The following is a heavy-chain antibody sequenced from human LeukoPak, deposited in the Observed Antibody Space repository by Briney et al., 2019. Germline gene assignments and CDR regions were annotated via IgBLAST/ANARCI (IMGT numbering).Heavy chain of an antibody. Sequence: SGTLSLTCAVSGGSISSSNWWSWVRQPPGKGLEWIGEIYHSGSTNYNPALKSRVTISVDKSKNQFSLKLSSVTAADTAVYYCARVFDHGSSSSDYWGQGTLVTVSS. CDR1: GGSISSSNW. CDR2: IYHSGST. V-gene: IGHV4-4*02. CDR3: ARVFDHGSSSSDY. J-gene: IGHJ4*02. D-gene: IGHD6-13*01.